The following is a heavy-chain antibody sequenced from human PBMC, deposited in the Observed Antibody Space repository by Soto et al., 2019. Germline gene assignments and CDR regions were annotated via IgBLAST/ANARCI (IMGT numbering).Heavy chain of an antibody. CDR1: GYTFTSHD. CDR2: MNPNSGHT. J-gene: IGHJ5*02. D-gene: IGHD2-2*01. V-gene: IGHV1-8*01. Sequence: QVQLVQSGAEVKKPGASVKVSCKASGYTFTSHDINWMRQTTGQGLEWMGWMNPNSGHTNSAQKFQCTVTMTRDTSINTAYMELTNLRSEDTAIYYCASDMSTTWGQGTLVTVSS. CDR3: ASDMSTT.